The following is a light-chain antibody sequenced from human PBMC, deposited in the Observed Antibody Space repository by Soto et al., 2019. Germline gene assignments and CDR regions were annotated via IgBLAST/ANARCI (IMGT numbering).Light chain of an antibody. V-gene: IGLV2-14*01. J-gene: IGLJ1*01. CDR1: SSDVGGYNY. Sequence: QSVLTQPASVSGSPGQSITISCTGTSSDVGGYNYVSWYQQHPGKAPKLMIYDVSNRPSGVSNRFSGSKSGNTASLTISGLEAEDEADYYCSSYTRSSTYVFGAGTEVTDL. CDR3: SSYTRSSTYV. CDR2: DVS.